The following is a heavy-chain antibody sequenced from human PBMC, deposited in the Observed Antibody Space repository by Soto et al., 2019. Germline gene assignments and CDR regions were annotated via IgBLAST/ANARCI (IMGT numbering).Heavy chain of an antibody. CDR3: AKGSIQYSASIDY. CDR2: MSASGGTS. D-gene: IGHD5-12*01. J-gene: IGHJ4*02. CDR1: GFSFSSYA. Sequence: EVELLESGGGLIHPGESLRLSCAASGFSFSSYAMIWVRQAPGKGLEWVSVMSASGGTSYFAESVKGRFSMSRDNSKNVFYLEMNSLRAEDTAVYCCAKGSIQYSASIDYWGQGTLVSVSS. V-gene: IGHV3-23*01.